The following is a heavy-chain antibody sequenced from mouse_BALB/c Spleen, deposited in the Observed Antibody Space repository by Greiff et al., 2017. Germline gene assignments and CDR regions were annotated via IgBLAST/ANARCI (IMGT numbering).Heavy chain of an antibody. D-gene: IGHD1-1*01. CDR1: GFSLTSYD. CDR2: IWTGGGT. J-gene: IGHJ2*01. Sequence: VKLMESGPGLVAPSQSLSITCTVSGFSLTSYDISWIRQPPGKGLEWLGVIWTGGGTNYNSAFMSRLSISKDNSKSQVFLKMNSLQTDDTAIYYCVRDSSYSLDYWGQGTTLTVSS. CDR3: VRDSSYSLDY. V-gene: IGHV2-9-2*01.